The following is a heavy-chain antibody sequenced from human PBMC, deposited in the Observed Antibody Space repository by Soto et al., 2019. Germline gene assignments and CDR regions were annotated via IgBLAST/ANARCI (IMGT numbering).Heavy chain of an antibody. J-gene: IGHJ4*02. Sequence: PGESLKISCEGSGYKFATYWIAWVRQMPGRGLEWMGIIYPGKSKPIYSPSFQGLVTISADTSLNTAYLQWDSLRAEDTALYYCAKNGLDNSPSAIDSWGPGTLVTVSS. D-gene: IGHD2-8*01. CDR3: AKNGLDNSPSAIDS. V-gene: IGHV5-51*01. CDR1: GYKFATYW. CDR2: IYPGKSKP.